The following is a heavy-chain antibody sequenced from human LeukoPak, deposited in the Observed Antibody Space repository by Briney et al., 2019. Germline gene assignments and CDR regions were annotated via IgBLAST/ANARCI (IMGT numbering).Heavy chain of an antibody. CDR1: GFTFNTYN. CDR3: AILPLYYDILTGYYRVRAFDI. CDR2: ISSSSSYI. D-gene: IGHD3-9*01. V-gene: IGHV3-21*01. J-gene: IGHJ3*02. Sequence: GESLRLSCVASGFTFNTYNMNWVRQAPGKGLEWVSSISSSSSYIYYADAVKGRFTMSRDNAENSLYLQMNTLRAEDTAVYYFAILPLYYDILTGYYRVRAFDIWGQGTMVTVSS.